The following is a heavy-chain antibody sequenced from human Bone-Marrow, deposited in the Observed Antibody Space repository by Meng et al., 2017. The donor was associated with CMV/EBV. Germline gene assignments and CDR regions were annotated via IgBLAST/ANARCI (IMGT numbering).Heavy chain of an antibody. CDR2: INHSGST. CDR1: GGPFSGYY. V-gene: IGHV4-34*01. Sequence: SEPLSLTCAVYGGPFSGYYWSWIRQPPGKGLEWIGEINHSGSTNYNPSLKSRVIISADTSMNQFSLKLSSVTAADTAVYYCARAAEAAAATLWVNWFDPWGQGTLVTVSS. D-gene: IGHD6-13*01. CDR3: ARAAEAAAATLWVNWFDP. J-gene: IGHJ5*02.